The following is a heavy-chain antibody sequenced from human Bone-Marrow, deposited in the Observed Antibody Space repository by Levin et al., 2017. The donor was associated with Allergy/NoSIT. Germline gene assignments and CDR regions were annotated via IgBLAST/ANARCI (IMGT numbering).Heavy chain of an antibody. J-gene: IGHJ4*02. CDR3: AKLTPAASAADY. CDR1: GFALSNYP. Sequence: GGSLRLSCAASGFALSNYPMSWVRQAPGRGLEWVSSISANGDRTYHADSVEGRFTVSRDNSKNTFYLQMKRLIVEDTAMYFCAKLTPAASAADYWGQGTLVTVSS. CDR2: ISANGDRT. V-gene: IGHV3-23*01. D-gene: IGHD6-25*01.